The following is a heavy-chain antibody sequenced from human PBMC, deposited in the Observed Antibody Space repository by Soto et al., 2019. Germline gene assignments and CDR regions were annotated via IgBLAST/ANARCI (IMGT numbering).Heavy chain of an antibody. D-gene: IGHD3-3*01. J-gene: IGHJ5*02. CDR3: AKEGYDFWSGYNWFDP. CDR1: GFTFSSYA. CDR2: ISGSGGST. V-gene: IGHV3-23*01. Sequence: GGSLRLSCAASGFTFSSYAMSWVRQAPGKGLEWASAISGSGGSTYYADSVKGRFTISRDNSKNTLYLQMNSLRAEDTAVYYCAKEGYDFWSGYNWFDPWGQGTLVTVSS.